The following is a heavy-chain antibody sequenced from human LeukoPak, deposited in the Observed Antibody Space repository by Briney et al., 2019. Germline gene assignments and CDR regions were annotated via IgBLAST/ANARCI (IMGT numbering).Heavy chain of an antibody. CDR1: GGSISSYY. J-gene: IGHJ6*03. CDR3: AREGYCSSTSCYLLDYYYYYMDV. V-gene: IGHV4-4*07. CDR2: IYTSGST. D-gene: IGHD2-2*01. Sequence: SETLSLTCTVSGGSISSYYWSWIRQPAGKGLEWIGRIYTSGSTNYNPSLKSRVTMSVDTSKNQFSLKLGSVTAADTAVYYCAREGYCSSTSCYLLDYYYYYMDVWGKGTTVTVSS.